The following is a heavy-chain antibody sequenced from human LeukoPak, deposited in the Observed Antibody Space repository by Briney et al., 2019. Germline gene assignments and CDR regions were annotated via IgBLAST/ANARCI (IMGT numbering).Heavy chain of an antibody. CDR2: ISYDGSNK. Sequence: GGSLRLSCAASGFTFSSYGMHWVRQAPGKGLEWVAVISYDGSNKYYADSVKGRFTISRDNSKNTLYLQMNSLRAEDTAVYYCAKAPMARGENYFDYWGQGTLVTVSS. CDR3: AKAPMARGENYFDY. J-gene: IGHJ4*02. D-gene: IGHD3-10*01. V-gene: IGHV3-30*18. CDR1: GFTFSSYG.